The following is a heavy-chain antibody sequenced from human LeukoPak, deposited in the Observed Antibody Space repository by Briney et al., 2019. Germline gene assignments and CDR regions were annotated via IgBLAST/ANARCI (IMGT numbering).Heavy chain of an antibody. CDR1: GYTFTDYY. J-gene: IGHJ4*02. V-gene: IGHV1-2*02. CDR2: TNPNSGDT. D-gene: IGHD3-10*01. Sequence: ASVKVSCKASGYTFTDYYMHWVRQAPGQGLEWMGWTNPNSGDTNYAQIFQGRVTMTRDTSISTAYMELSRLRSDDTAVYYCAKTTFYFGSGSYYPDYWGQGTLVTVSS. CDR3: AKTTFYFGSGSYYPDY.